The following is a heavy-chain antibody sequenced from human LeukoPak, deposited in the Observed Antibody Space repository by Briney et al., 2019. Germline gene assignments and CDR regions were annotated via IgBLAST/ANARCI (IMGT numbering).Heavy chain of an antibody. CDR3: AKVRPIVVVTATPYYFDY. CDR2: IYSGGST. D-gene: IGHD2-21*02. Sequence: GGSLRLSCAASGFTVSSNYMSWVRQAPGKGLEWVSVIYSGGSTYYADSVKGRFTISRDNSKNTLYLQMNSLRAEDTAVYYCAKVRPIVVVTATPYYFDYWGQGTLVTVSS. CDR1: GFTVSSNY. V-gene: IGHV3-53*01. J-gene: IGHJ4*02.